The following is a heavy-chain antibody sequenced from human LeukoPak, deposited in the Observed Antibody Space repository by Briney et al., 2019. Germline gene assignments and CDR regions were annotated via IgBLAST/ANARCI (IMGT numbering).Heavy chain of an antibody. D-gene: IGHD3-22*01. J-gene: IGHJ4*02. CDR2: IYYSGST. Sequence: SQTLSLTCTVSGGSISSGGYYWSWIRQHPGKGLEWIGYIYYSGSTYYNPSLKSRVTISVDTSKNQFSLKLSSVTAADTAVYYCARAAGRCYYDSSGYYHYFDYWGQGTLVTVSS. V-gene: IGHV4-31*03. CDR1: GGSISSGGYY. CDR3: ARAAGRCYYDSSGYYHYFDY.